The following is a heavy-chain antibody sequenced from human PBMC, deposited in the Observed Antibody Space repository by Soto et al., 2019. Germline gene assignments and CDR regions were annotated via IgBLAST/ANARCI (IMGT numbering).Heavy chain of an antibody. CDR1: GGALSSSSYY. V-gene: IGHV4-39*01. J-gene: IGHJ3*02. Sequence: QLQLQESGPGLVKPSETLYLTCTVYGGALSSSSYYWGWVRQPPGKVLEWIGSIYYTGSTSYNPSLKSRVHISVDTANKHFSLRVSSLSATDTAVYYCARQGSVHYSGSYAPDAFDIWGQGAMVTVSS. CDR2: IYYTGST. CDR3: ARQGSVHYSGSYAPDAFDI. D-gene: IGHD1-26*01.